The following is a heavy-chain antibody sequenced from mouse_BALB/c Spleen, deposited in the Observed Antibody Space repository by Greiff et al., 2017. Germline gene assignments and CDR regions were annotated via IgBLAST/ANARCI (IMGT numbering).Heavy chain of an antibody. CDR2: IDPANGNT. J-gene: IGHJ4*01. V-gene: IGHV14-3*02. CDR3: ARSPHYYGSSFYAMDY. Sequence: VQLQQSGAELVKPGASVKLSCTASGFNIKDTYMHWVKQRPEQGLEWIGRIDPANGNTKYDPKFQGKATITADTSSNTAYLQLSSLTSEDTAVYYCARSPHYYGSSFYAMDYWGQGTSVTVSA. D-gene: IGHD1-1*01. CDR1: GFNIKDTY.